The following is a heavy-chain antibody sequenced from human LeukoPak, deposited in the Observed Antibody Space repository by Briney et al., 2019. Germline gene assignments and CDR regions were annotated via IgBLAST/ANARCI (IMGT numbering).Heavy chain of an antibody. V-gene: IGHV1-46*03. CDR2: INPSGGST. Sequence: ASVKVSCKASGYTFTSYYMHWVRQAPGQGLEWMGIINPSGGSTSYAQKFQGRVTMTRDTSTSTVYMELSSLRSEDTAVYYCARDATVTADGGAFDIRGQGTMVTVSS. D-gene: IGHD4-11*01. CDR3: ARDATVTADGGAFDI. CDR1: GYTFTSYY. J-gene: IGHJ3*02.